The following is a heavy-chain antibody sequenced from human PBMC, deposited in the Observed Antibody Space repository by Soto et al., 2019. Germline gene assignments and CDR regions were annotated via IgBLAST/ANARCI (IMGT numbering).Heavy chain of an antibody. Sequence: SETLSLTCAVSGGSISSGGYSWSWIRQPPGKGLEWIGYMYHSGSTYYNPSLKSRVTISIDRSKNQFSLKLSSVTAADTAVYYCARRHSSGWNDAFDIWGQGTMVTVSS. J-gene: IGHJ3*02. CDR2: MYHSGST. D-gene: IGHD6-19*01. V-gene: IGHV4-30-2*01. CDR3: ARRHSSGWNDAFDI. CDR1: GGSISSGGYS.